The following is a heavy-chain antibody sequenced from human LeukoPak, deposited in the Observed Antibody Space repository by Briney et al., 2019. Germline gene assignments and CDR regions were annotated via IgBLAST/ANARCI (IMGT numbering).Heavy chain of an antibody. CDR3: SREGGYCTGGTCYSGYFDY. D-gene: IGHD2-15*01. CDR2: TNANSGAT. V-gene: IGHV1-2*02. CDR1: GYTFTGYY. J-gene: IGHJ4*02. Sequence: ASVKVSCKASGYTFTGYYIHWVRQAPGQGLEWMGWTNANSGATNSAQKFQGRVTMTRDTSINTAYMDLSRLTSDDTAVYYCSREGGYCTGGTCYSGYFDYWGQGTLVTVSS.